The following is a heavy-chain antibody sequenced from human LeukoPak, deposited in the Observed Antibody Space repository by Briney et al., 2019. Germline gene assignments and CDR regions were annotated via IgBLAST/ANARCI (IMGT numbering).Heavy chain of an antibody. V-gene: IGHV4-59*12. CDR3: ARGRIAAIKQPVDY. J-gene: IGHJ4*02. CDR2: IYYSGST. CDR1: GGSISSYY. D-gene: IGHD2-15*01. Sequence: SETLSLTCTVSGGSISSYYWSWIRQPPGKGLEWIGYIYYSGSTNYNSSPKSRVTISVDTSKNQFSLKLSSVTAADTAVYYCARGRIAAIKQPVDYWGQGTLVTVSS.